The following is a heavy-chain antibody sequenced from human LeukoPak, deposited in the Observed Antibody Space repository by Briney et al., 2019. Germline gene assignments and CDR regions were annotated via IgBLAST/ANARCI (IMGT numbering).Heavy chain of an antibody. CDR2: INTNTGNP. J-gene: IGHJ6*03. Sequence: ASVKVSCKASGYTFTSYAMNWVRQAPGQGLEWMGWINTNTGNPTYAQGFTGRFVFSLDTSVSTAYLQISSLKAEDTAVYYCARLSRIHNENTWIQLWSPRYYYYYYMDVRGKGTTVTVSS. CDR3: ARLSRIHNENTWIQLWSPRYYYYYYMDV. D-gene: IGHD5-18*01. V-gene: IGHV7-4-1*02. CDR1: GYTFTSYA.